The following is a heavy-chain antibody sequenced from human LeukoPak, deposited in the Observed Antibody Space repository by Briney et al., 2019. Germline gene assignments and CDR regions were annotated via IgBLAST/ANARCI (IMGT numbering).Heavy chain of an antibody. V-gene: IGHV3-23*01. J-gene: IGHJ3*02. CDR1: GFTFSNYA. Sequence: GGSLRLSCAASGFTFSNYAMRWVRQAPGKGLEWVSGISGSGDSTYYADSVKGRFTISRDNSKNSLYLQMNSLRAEDTAVYYCAKDEWGSSVIDIWGQGTMVTVSS. CDR3: AKDEWGSSVIDI. D-gene: IGHD1-26*01. CDR2: ISGSGDST.